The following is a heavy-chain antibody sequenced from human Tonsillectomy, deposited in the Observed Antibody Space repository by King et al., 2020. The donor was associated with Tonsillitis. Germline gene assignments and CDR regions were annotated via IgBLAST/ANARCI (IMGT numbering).Heavy chain of an antibody. CDR1: GGSISSSSYY. CDR2: IYIRGGT. D-gene: IGHD4-17*01. J-gene: IGHJ1*01. V-gene: IGHV4-39*01. CDR3: ASPLRTEYFQN. Sequence: QLQESGPGLVKPSETLSLTCTVSGGSISSSSYYWGWIRQPPGKGLEWIGSIYIRGGTYYNPSLRRRVTISVDTSKNQFSLNLSSVTAADTAVYYSASPLRTEYFQNWGQGTLVTVSS.